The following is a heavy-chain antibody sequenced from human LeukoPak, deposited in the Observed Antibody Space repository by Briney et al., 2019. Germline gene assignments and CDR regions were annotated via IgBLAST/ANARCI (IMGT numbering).Heavy chain of an antibody. CDR3: ARGGPGSGWHYYLDY. D-gene: IGHD3-22*01. J-gene: IGHJ4*02. Sequence: PSETLSLTCTVSGGYFSNYYWSWIRQPPGKGLEWIGYIYYSGSTDYNPSLKSRVTMSLDTSKNQFSLNLSSVTGADTAVYYCARGGPGSGWHYYLDYWGQGTLVTVSS. CDR1: GGYFSNYY. V-gene: IGHV4-59*01. CDR2: IYYSGST.